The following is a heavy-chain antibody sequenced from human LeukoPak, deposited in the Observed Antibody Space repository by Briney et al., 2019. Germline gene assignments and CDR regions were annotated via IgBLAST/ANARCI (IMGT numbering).Heavy chain of an antibody. CDR2: IYTSGGT. CDR1: GGSISSYY. D-gene: IGHD3-22*01. J-gene: IGHJ4*02. V-gene: IGHV4-4*07. CDR3: AVDYYDSSGYYFDY. Sequence: SETLSLTCTVSGGSISSYYWSWIRQPAGKGLEWIGRIYTSGGTNYNPSLKSRVTMSVDTSKNQFSLKLSSVTAADTAVYYCAVDYYDSSGYYFDYWGQGTLVTVSS.